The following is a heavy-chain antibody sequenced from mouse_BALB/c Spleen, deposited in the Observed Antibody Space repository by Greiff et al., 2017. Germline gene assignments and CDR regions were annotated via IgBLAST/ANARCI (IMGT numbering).Heavy chain of an antibody. CDR3: ANVRGY. CDR2: IYPGNGDT. V-gene: IGHV1-12*01. J-gene: IGHJ2*01. D-gene: IGHD2-14*01. Sequence: LQQPGAELVKPGASVKMSCKASGYTFTSYNMHWVKQTPGQGLEWIGAIYPGNGDTSYNQKFKGKATLTADKSSSTAYMQLSSLTSEDSAVYYCANVRGYWGQGTTLTVSS. CDR1: GYTFTSYN.